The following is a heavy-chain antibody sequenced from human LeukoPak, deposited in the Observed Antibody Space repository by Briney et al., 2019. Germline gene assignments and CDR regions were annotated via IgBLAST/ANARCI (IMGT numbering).Heavy chain of an antibody. D-gene: IGHD2-2*01. Sequence: PGGSLRLSCAASGFTFSNYAMSWVRQTPGKGLEWVSAISGSGGSTYYADSVKGRFTISRDNSKNTLYLQMNSLRAEDTAVYYGTVGCSSTSCYHYWGQGTLATVSS. CDR1: GFTFSNYA. CDR2: ISGSGGST. CDR3: TVGCSSTSCYHY. J-gene: IGHJ4*02. V-gene: IGHV3-23*01.